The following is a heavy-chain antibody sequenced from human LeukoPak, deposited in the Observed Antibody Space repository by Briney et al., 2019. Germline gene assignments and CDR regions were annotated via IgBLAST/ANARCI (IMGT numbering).Heavy chain of an antibody. J-gene: IGHJ4*02. V-gene: IGHV3-23*01. D-gene: IGHD3-9*01. CDR1: GFTFSSYA. Sequence: GGSLRLSCAASGFTFSSYAMSWVRQAPGKGLEWVSAISGSGGSTYYADSVKGRFTISRDNSKNTLYLQMNSLRAEDTAVYYCAKTEGYFDWLLSYFDYWGQGTLDTVSS. CDR3: AKTEGYFDWLLSYFDY. CDR2: ISGSGGST.